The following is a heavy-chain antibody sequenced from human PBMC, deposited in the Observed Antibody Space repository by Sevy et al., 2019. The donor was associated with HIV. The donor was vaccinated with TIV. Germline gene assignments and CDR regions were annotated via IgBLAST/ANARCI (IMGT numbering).Heavy chain of an antibody. D-gene: IGHD3-22*01. J-gene: IGHJ4*02. CDR1: GFTFSSYS. CDR3: ARDHHTYYYDSSGYYPGPDY. Sequence: GGSLRLSCAASGFTFSSYSMNWVRQAPGKGLEWVSYISSSSSTIYYAYSVKGRFTISRDNAKNSLYLKMNSLRDEDTAVYYCARDHHTYYYDSSGYYPGPDYWGQGTLVTVSS. V-gene: IGHV3-48*02. CDR2: ISSSSSTI.